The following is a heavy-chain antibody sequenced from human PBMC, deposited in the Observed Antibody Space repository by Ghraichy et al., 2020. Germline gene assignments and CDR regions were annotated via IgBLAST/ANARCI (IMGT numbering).Heavy chain of an antibody. CDR1: GFTFSSYI. V-gene: IGHV3-21*01. D-gene: IGHD2-15*01. CDR2: ISSSRSYI. J-gene: IGHJ5*02. CDR3: ARSAGSGGSCYSGWFDP. Sequence: GGSLRLSCAASGFTFSSYIINWVRQAPGKGLEWVSSISSSRSYIYYADSVKGRFTISRDNAKNSLYLQMNSLRAEDTAVYYCARSAGSGGSCYSGWFDPWGQGTLVTVSS.